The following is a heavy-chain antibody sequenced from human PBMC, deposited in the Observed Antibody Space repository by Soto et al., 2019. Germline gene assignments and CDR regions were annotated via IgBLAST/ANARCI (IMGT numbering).Heavy chain of an antibody. V-gene: IGHV3-30-3*01. CDR2: ILYDGSNK. J-gene: IGHJ6*02. CDR1: GFTFSSYA. D-gene: IGHD3-10*01. CDR3: ARAHTSPGPWGSGSYFYGMDV. Sequence: PGGSLRLSCAASGFTFSSYAMHWVRQAPGKGLEWVAVILYDGSNKYYADSVKGRFTISRDNSKNTLNLQMNSLRAEDTAVYYCARAHTSPGPWGSGSYFYGMDVWCQGTTVTVSS.